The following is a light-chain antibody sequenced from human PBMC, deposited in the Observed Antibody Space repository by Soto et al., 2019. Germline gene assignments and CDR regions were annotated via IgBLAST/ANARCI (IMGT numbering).Light chain of an antibody. Sequence: EIVLTQSPGTLSLSLGERATLSCRASQSVSSNYLAWYQQKPGQAPRLLIYGTSSRATGIPDRFSGSGSGTYFTLTINRLQPEDFAVSYCQPYGHSPRYSFGQGTKLEI. V-gene: IGKV3-20*01. CDR3: QPYGHSPRYS. CDR2: GTS. CDR1: QSVSSNY. J-gene: IGKJ2*03.